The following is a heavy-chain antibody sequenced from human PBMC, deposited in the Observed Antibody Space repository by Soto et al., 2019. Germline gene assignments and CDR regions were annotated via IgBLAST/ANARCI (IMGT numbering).Heavy chain of an antibody. CDR2: IKQDGSEE. CDR1: GFTFSTSW. J-gene: IGHJ4*02. CDR3: ARGPRHSDAY. V-gene: IGHV3-7*05. D-gene: IGHD5-18*01. Sequence: EVQLVESGGGLVQPGGSLKISCSASGFTFSTSWMSWVRQAPGKGLEWVANIKQDGSEEYYVDSVKGRFTVSRDNAKNSLYLQMNSLRVEDTAGYFCARGPRHSDAYWGLGTLVTVSS.